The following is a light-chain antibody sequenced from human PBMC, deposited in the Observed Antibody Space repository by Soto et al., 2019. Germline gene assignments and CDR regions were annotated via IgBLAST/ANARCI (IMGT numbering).Light chain of an antibody. CDR3: SSFTSSSTYV. CDR1: SSDVGSYNR. J-gene: IGLJ1*01. Sequence: QSALTQPPSVSGSPGHAVAISCTGTSSDVGSYNRVAWYQQSPGTAPKLMIYEVSNRPSGVPDRFSGSKSGNTASLTISGLQAEDEADYYCSSFTSSSTYVFGPGTKLTVL. V-gene: IGLV2-18*02. CDR2: EVS.